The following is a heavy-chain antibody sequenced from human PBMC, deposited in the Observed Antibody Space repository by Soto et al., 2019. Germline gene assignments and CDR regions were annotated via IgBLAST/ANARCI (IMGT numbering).Heavy chain of an antibody. J-gene: IGHJ4*02. CDR3: ARPPHYYDSSGYVN. V-gene: IGHV1-2*02. CDR2: INPNSGGT. D-gene: IGHD3-22*01. Sequence: GASVKVSCKASGYTFTGYYMHWVRQAPGQGLEWMGWINPNSGGTNYAQKFQGRVTMTRDTSISTAYMELSRLRSDDTAVYYCARPPHYYDSSGYVNWGQGTLVTVSS. CDR1: GYTFTGYY.